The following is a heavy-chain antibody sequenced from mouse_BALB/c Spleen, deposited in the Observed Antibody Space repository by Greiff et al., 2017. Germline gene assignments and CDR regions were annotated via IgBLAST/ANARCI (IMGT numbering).Heavy chain of an antibody. CDR1: GYTFTSYW. Sequence: QVQLQQSGAELAKPGASVKMSCKASGYTFTSYWMHWVKQRPGQGLEWIGYINPSTGYTEYNQKFKDKATLTADKSSSTAYMQLSSLTSEDSAVYYCARWRVFITTVVAKGFDYWGQGTTLTVSS. V-gene: IGHV1-7*01. D-gene: IGHD1-1*01. CDR2: INPSTGYT. J-gene: IGHJ2*01. CDR3: ARWRVFITTVVAKGFDY.